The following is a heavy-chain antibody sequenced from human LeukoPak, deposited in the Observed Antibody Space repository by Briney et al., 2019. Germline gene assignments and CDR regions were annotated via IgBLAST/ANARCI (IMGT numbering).Heavy chain of an antibody. D-gene: IGHD3-22*01. V-gene: IGHV4-59*01. Sequence: SETLSLTCTVSGGSISSYYWSWIRQPPGKGLEWIGYIYYSGSTNYNPSLKSRVTISVDTSKNQFSLKLSSVTAADTAVYYCASGYGSGYYFNWFDPWGQGTLVTVSS. CDR1: GGSISSYY. CDR3: ASGYGSGYYFNWFDP. J-gene: IGHJ5*02. CDR2: IYYSGST.